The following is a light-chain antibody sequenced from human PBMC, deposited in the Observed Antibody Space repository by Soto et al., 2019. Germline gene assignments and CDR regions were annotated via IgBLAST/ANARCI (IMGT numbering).Light chain of an antibody. V-gene: IGKV3-20*01. Sequence: EIVLTQSPGTLSLSPGERATLSCRASQSVSSSYLDWYQQKPGQAPRLLIYGASIRATGIPDRFSGSGSGKDFTLTISRLEPEDFAVYYCQQYGSSRLTFGGGTKVEIK. CDR2: GAS. CDR3: QQYGSSRLT. CDR1: QSVSSSY. J-gene: IGKJ4*01.